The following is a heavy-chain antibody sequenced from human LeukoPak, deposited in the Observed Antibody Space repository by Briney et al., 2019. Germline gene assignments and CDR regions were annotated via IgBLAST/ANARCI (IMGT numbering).Heavy chain of an antibody. CDR1: GFTFSFYG. Sequence: HPGGSLRLSCAASGFTFSFYGIHWVRQAPGKGLEWVANIRQDGNEKYYVDSVKGRFTISRDNAKNSLYLQMNSLRAEDTAVYYCAREDLSFGSYPPFDYWGQGTLVTVSS. D-gene: IGHD1-26*01. CDR3: AREDLSFGSYPPFDY. V-gene: IGHV3-7*01. CDR2: IRQDGNEK. J-gene: IGHJ4*02.